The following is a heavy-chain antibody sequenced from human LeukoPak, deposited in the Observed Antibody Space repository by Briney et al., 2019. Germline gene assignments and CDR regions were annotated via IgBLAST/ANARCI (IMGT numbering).Heavy chain of an antibody. J-gene: IGHJ4*02. D-gene: IGHD6-13*01. V-gene: IGHV3-30*18. CDR1: GFIFSSYG. Sequence: GGSLRLSCTAPGFIFSSYGMHWVRQAPGKGLEWVTVISSDGRDKKYAESVKGRFTISRDNSKNTLYLQMNSLRAEDTAVFYCAKDWAVAAAGYYFDYWGMGTLVTVSS. CDR2: ISSDGRDK. CDR3: AKDWAVAAAGYYFDY.